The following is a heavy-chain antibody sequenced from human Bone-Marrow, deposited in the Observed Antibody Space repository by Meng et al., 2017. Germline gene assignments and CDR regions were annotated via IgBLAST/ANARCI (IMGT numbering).Heavy chain of an antibody. J-gene: IGHJ4*02. CDR1: GYTFTSYG. CDR3: ARGRIWTRYDYVWGSYRYHFDY. Sequence: ASVKVSCKASGYTFTSYGISWVRQATGQGLEWMGWMNPNSGNTGYAQKFQGRVTMTRNTSISTAYMELSSLRSEDTAVYYCARGRIWTRYDYVWGSYRYHFDYWSEGTLGTVS. V-gene: IGHV1-8*02. CDR2: MNPNSGNT. D-gene: IGHD3-16*02.